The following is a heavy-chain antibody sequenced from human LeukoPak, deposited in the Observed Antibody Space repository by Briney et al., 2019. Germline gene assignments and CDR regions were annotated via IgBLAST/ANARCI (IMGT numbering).Heavy chain of an antibody. V-gene: IGHV3-48*03. J-gene: IGHJ6*02. D-gene: IGHD1-26*01. CDR2: VSSGSGAI. Sequence: GGSLRLSCAASGFSFRSFEMSWVRQAPGEGLECIAYVSSGSGAIYHADSVKGRFTISRDNANNSLYLQMNSLRAEDTAIYYCARSTELSDPYFYYGMDVWGQGTTVTVSS. CDR1: GFSFRSFE. CDR3: ARSTELSDPYFYYGMDV.